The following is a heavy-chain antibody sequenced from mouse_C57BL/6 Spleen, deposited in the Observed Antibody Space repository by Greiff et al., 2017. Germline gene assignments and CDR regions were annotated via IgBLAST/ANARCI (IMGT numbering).Heavy chain of an antibody. CDR1: GFTFSSYA. D-gene: IGHD3-3*01. CDR2: ISSGGDYI. V-gene: IGHV5-9-1*02. Sequence: EVMLVESGEGLVKPGGSLKLSCAASGFTFSSYAMSWVRQTPEKRLEWVAYISSGGDYIYYADTVKGRFTISRDNARNTLHLQMRSLKSEDTAMYYCTRVGGHYFDYWGQGTTLTVSS. CDR3: TRVGGHYFDY. J-gene: IGHJ2*01.